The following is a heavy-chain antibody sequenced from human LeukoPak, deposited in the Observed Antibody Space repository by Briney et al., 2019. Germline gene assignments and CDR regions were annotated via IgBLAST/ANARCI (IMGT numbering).Heavy chain of an antibody. D-gene: IGHD3-3*01. J-gene: IGHJ5*02. Sequence: SVKVSCKASGGTFSSYAISWVRQAPGQGLEWMGGIIPIFGTANYAQKFQGRVTITADESTSTAYMELSSLRSEDTAVYYCARGCSVAGYDFWSGYDWFDPWGQGTLVTVSS. CDR2: IIPIFGTA. CDR3: ARGCSVAGYDFWSGYDWFDP. CDR1: GGTFSSYA. V-gene: IGHV1-69*13.